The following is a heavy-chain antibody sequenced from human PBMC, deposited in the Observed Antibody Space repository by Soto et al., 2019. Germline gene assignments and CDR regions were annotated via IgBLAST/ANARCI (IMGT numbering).Heavy chain of an antibody. CDR1: GFTFSSYA. J-gene: IGHJ6*02. CDR2: ISYDGSNK. Sequence: QVQLVESGGGVVQPGRSLRLSCAASGFTFSSYAMHWVRQAPGKGLEWVAVISYDGSNKYYADSVKGRFTISRDNSKNTLYLQMNSLRAEDTAVYYCARDHSSSSPSYYYYYGMDVWGQGTTVTVSS. D-gene: IGHD6-6*01. CDR3: ARDHSSSSPSYYYYYGMDV. V-gene: IGHV3-30-3*01.